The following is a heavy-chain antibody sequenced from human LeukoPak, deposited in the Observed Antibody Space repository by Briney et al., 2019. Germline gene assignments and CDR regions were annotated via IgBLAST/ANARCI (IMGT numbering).Heavy chain of an antibody. CDR1: GFTFSTDA. V-gene: IGHV3-23*01. CDR3: AKDSSGWSKNY. Sequence: GGSLRLSCAASGFTFSTDAMTWVRQAPGKGLQWVSAISGSGGDTYYEDSVKGRFTISRDNSKNMMYLQMNSLRAEDTAVYYCAKDSSGWSKNYWGQGTLVTVSS. J-gene: IGHJ4*02. CDR2: ISGSGGDT. D-gene: IGHD6-19*01.